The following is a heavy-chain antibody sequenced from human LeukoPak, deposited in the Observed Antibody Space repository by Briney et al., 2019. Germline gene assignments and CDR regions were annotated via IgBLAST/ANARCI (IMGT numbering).Heavy chain of an antibody. CDR3: ARVPAYLAFNI. Sequence: SETLSLTWSISGGSIGNDYWSWIRQPPGKGLEWIGYVSYSGRTNYNPSLKSRVTISSDTSKNQFSLKLSSVTAADTAVYYCARVPAYLAFNIWAQGTRFTFSS. CDR1: GGSIGNDY. V-gene: IGHV4-59*08. CDR2: VSYSGRT. J-gene: IGHJ3*02.